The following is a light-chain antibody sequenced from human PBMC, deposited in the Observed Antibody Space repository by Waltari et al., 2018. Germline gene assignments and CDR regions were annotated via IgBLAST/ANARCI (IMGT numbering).Light chain of an antibody. CDR2: DVS. J-gene: IGLJ2*01. Sequence: QSVLTQPASVSGSPGQSITISSTGTSSDIGGYNYVSWYQQLPGKAPKLMIYDVSRWPSGVSHRFSGSKSGNTASLTISGLQAEDEAHYYCTSYTSTNTVIFGGGTKVTVL. CDR3: TSYTSTNTVI. CDR1: SSDIGGYNY. V-gene: IGLV2-14*03.